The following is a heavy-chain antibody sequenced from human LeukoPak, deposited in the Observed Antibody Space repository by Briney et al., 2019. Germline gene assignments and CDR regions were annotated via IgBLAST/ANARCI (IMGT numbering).Heavy chain of an antibody. CDR3: ASRDGYNYDDAFDI. Sequence: SETLSLTCTVSGGSISSSSYYWGWIRQPPGKGLEWIGSIYYSGSTYYNPSLKSRVTISVDRSKNQFSLKLSSVTAADTAVYYCASRDGYNYDDAFDIWGQGTMVTVSS. CDR2: IYYSGST. J-gene: IGHJ3*02. D-gene: IGHD5-24*01. CDR1: GGSISSSSYY. V-gene: IGHV4-39*07.